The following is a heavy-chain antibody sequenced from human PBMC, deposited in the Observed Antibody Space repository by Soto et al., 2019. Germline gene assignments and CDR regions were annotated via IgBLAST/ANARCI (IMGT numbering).Heavy chain of an antibody. V-gene: IGHV5-51*01. CDR3: AKHEGYCSTTTCSNFDY. CDR2: IYPGDSDS. Sequence: GESLKISCKGSGFTFTSYWIAWVRQMPGKGLEWMGIIYPGDSDSSYSPSFQGQVTISADKSINTAYLHWSSLKASDTAIYYCAKHEGYCSTTTCSNFDYWGQGTRVTV. D-gene: IGHD2-2*01. J-gene: IGHJ4*02. CDR1: GFTFTSYW.